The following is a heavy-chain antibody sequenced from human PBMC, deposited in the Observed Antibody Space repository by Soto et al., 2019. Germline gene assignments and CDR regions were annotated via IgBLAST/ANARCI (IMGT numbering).Heavy chain of an antibody. CDR2: IRTKTNSYAT. J-gene: IGHJ6*02. V-gene: IGHV3-73*01. CDR3: METLTPMDV. D-gene: IGHD4-17*01. CDR1: GFAFSGSG. Sequence: EVQLVESGGGLVQRGGSLKLSCAASGFAFSGSGIHWVRQASGKGLEWVGHIRTKTNSYATEYAPSVRGRFTISRDDSKNTAYLQMASLKTEDTAVYYCMETLTPMDVWGQGTTVTVSS.